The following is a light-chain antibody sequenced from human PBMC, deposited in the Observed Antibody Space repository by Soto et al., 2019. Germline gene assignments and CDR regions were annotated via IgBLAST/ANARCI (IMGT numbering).Light chain of an antibody. CDR3: QQANNFPWT. Sequence: DIQMTQSPCSVSASVGDRVTITCRASQGISSRVAWYHQKPGTPPKLLIYAASTLQSGVPSRFSGSGSGTDFTLTISSLQPEDFATYYRQQANNFPWTFGQGTKVAIK. CDR1: QGISSR. CDR2: AAS. J-gene: IGKJ1*01. V-gene: IGKV1-12*01.